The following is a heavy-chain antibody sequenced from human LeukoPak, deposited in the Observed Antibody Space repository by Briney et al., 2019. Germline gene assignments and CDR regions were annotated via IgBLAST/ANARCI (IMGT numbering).Heavy chain of an antibody. J-gene: IGHJ4*02. CDR2: IRYDGSNK. Sequence: PGGSLRLSCAASGFTFSSYGMHWVRQAPGKGLEWVAVIRYDGSNKYYADSVKGRFTISRDNSKNTLYLQMNNLRAEDTAVYYCAKDLAGRGYWGQGTLVTVSS. V-gene: IGHV3-30*02. D-gene: IGHD1-1*01. CDR3: AKDLAGRGY. CDR1: GFTFSSYG.